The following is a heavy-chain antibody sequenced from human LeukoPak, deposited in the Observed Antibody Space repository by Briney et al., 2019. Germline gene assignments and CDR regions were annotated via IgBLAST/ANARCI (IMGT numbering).Heavy chain of an antibody. V-gene: IGHV1-69*13. Sequence: GASVKVSCKASGGTFSSYAISWVRQAPGQGLEWMGGIIPIFGTANYAQKFQGRVTITADESTSTAYMELSSLRSEDTAAYYCARELVPAVGYYYGMDVWGQGTTVTVSS. J-gene: IGHJ6*02. CDR3: ARELVPAVGYYYGMDV. D-gene: IGHD2-2*01. CDR2: IIPIFGTA. CDR1: GGTFSSYA.